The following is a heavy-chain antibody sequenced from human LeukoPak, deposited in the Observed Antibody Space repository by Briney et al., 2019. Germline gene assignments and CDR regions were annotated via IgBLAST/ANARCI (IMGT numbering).Heavy chain of an antibody. V-gene: IGHV2-5*02. CDR3: AHRRGGYNSNHGDFDY. CDR2: IYWDDDE. CDR1: GFSLSTTGVG. J-gene: IGHJ4*02. Sequence: SGPTLVNPTQALALTCTFSGFSLSTTGVGVGWIRQSPEKALEWLALIYWDDDERYSPSLKNRLTITKDASKNLVVLTMTNVDPVVTATYSGAHRRGGYNSNHGDFDYWGQGTLVTVSS. D-gene: IGHD1-14*01.